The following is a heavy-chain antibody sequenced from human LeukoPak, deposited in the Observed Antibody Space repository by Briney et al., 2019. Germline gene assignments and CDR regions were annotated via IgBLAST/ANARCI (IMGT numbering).Heavy chain of an antibody. D-gene: IGHD2-15*01. CDR1: GGSISSGGYY. V-gene: IGHV4-31*03. CDR2: IYYSGST. J-gene: IGHJ5*02. Sequence: PSQTLSLTCTVSGGSISSGGYYWSWIRQHPRKGLEWIGYIYYSGSTYYNPSLKSRVTISVDTSKNQFSLKLSSVTAADTAVYYCARVAVVVVAATLSNWFDPWGQGTLVTVSS. CDR3: ARVAVVVVAATLSNWFDP.